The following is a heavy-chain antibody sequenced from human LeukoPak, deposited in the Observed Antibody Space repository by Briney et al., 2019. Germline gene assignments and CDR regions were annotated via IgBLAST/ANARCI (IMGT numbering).Heavy chain of an antibody. CDR3: ARSPGIITMHY. D-gene: IGHD3-10*01. V-gene: IGHV4-39*07. CDR1: GGSISSSSYY. J-gene: IGHJ4*02. CDR2: IYYSGST. Sequence: SETLSLTCTVSGGSISSSSYYWGWIRQPPGKGLEWIGSIYYSGSTYYNPSLKSRVTISVDTSKNQFSLKLSSVTAADTAVYYCARSPGIITMHYWGQGTLVTVSS.